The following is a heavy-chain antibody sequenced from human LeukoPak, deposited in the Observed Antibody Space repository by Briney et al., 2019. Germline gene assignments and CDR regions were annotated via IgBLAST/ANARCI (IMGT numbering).Heavy chain of an antibody. CDR1: GFTFDDYA. CDR3: ARDHTRYYYDSSGYYQDAFDV. D-gene: IGHD3-22*01. V-gene: IGHV3-9*01. J-gene: IGHJ3*01. CDR2: ISWNSGSI. Sequence: SLRLSCAASGFTFDDYAMHWVRQAPGKGLEWVSGISWNSGSIGYADSVKGRFTISRDNAKNSLYLQMNSLRAEDTAVYYCARDHTRYYYDSSGYYQDAFDVWGQGTMVTVSS.